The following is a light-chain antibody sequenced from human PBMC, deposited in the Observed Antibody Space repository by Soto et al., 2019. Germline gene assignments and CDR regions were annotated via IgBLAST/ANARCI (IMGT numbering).Light chain of an antibody. CDR2: EVS. CDR1: SSDVGAYNY. Sequence: QSALTQPPSASGSPGQSVTISCTGTSSDVGAYNYVSWYQQHPGKVPKLMIYEVSKRPSGVPDRFSASKSGNTASLTVSGLRSDDEADYFCATWDDSLNGFYVFGTRTKVTVL. J-gene: IGLJ1*01. V-gene: IGLV2-8*01. CDR3: ATWDDSLNGFYV.